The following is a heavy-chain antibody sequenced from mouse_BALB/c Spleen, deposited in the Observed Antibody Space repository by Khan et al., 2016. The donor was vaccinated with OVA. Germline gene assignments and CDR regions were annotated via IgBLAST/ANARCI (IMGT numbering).Heavy chain of an antibody. Sequence: QVQLKQSGAELAKPGASVKMSCKASGYTFINYWILWVKQRPGQGLEWIGYINPSTGYTEYNQNFKDKATLTVDKSSSTAYMQLSSLTSEDSAVYYCARRDLRWDFDYWGKGTTLTVSS. V-gene: IGHV1-7*01. CDR1: GYTFINYW. CDR3: ARRDLRWDFDY. D-gene: IGHD1-1*01. J-gene: IGHJ2*01. CDR2: INPSTGYT.